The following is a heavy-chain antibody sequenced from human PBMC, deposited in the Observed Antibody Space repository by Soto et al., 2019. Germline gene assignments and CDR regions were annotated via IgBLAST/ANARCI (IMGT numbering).Heavy chain of an antibody. Sequence: QLQLQESGSGLVKPSQTLSLTCAVSGGSISSGTYSWSWLRQPPGEGLEWIGYIFHSGHTYYNPSLKSRVTISIDTSKNQFSLKLSSVTAADTAVYYCVRDGDYYDSAGYLTIWGQGTMVTVSS. CDR1: GGSISSGTYS. J-gene: IGHJ3*02. D-gene: IGHD3-22*01. CDR3: VRDGDYYDSAGYLTI. V-gene: IGHV4-30-2*01. CDR2: IFHSGHT.